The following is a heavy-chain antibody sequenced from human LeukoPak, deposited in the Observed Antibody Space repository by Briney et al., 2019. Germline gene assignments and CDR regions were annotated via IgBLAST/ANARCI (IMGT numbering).Heavy chain of an antibody. CDR3: ARGLRDYYGSGSYYTPDYFDY. J-gene: IGHJ4*02. Sequence: ASVKVSCKASGYTFTSYDINWVGEATGQGLEWRGGMNPNSGNTGYAQKFQGRVTMTRNTSISTAYMELSSLRSEDTAVYYCARGLRDYYGSGSYYTPDYFDYWGQGTLVTVSS. D-gene: IGHD3-10*01. CDR1: GYTFTSYD. V-gene: IGHV1-8*01. CDR2: MNPNSGNT.